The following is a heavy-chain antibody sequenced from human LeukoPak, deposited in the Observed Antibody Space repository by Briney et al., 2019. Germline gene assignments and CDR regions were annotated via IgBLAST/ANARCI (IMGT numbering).Heavy chain of an antibody. J-gene: IGHJ4*02. Sequence: PSETLSIACAVSGGSTSSRSYWSWVRQSPGMGLEWIGQVSLWGSTSYNPSLSRRVNISTDKSKNQFSLTLSFVTAADTAVYYCAGYSGYHYDFWGQGALVTVSS. CDR2: VSLWGST. V-gene: IGHV4-4*02. D-gene: IGHD5-12*01. CDR1: GGSTSSRSY. CDR3: AGYSGYHYDF.